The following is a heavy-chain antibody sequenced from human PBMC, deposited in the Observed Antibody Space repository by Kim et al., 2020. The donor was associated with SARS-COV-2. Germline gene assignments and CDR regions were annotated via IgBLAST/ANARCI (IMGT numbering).Heavy chain of an antibody. J-gene: IGHJ4*02. CDR2: IDYSGST. CDR3: ARHSLYGLNYFDY. D-gene: IGHD3-10*01. Sequence: SETLSLTCTVSGGSTSSRTYYWGWIRQPPGNGLEWIGSIDYSGSTHYNTALKSRVTISVDTSKNQFSLKLTSVTAADTAVYFCARHSLYGLNYFDYWGQGTLVTVSS. V-gene: IGHV4-39*01. CDR1: GGSTSSRTYY.